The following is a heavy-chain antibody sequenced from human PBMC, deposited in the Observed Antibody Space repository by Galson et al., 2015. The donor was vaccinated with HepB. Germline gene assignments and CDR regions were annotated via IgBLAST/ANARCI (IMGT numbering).Heavy chain of an antibody. CDR3: ARDGHSRDGYNKDAFDI. J-gene: IGHJ3*02. CDR2: INPSGGST. D-gene: IGHD5-24*01. Sequence: SVKVSCKASGYTFTSYYMHWVRQAPGQGLEWMGIINPSGGSTSYAQKFQGRVTMTRDTSTSTVYMELSSLRSEDTAVYYCARDGHSRDGYNKDAFDIWGQGTMVTVSS. V-gene: IGHV1-46*03. CDR1: GYTFTSYY.